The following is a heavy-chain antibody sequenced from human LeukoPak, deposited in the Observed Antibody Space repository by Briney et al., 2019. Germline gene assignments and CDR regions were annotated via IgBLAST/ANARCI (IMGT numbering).Heavy chain of an antibody. CDR1: GFTFGSYW. CDR3: AGGSGWITGD. CDR2: IKQDGSEI. V-gene: IGHV3-7*03. J-gene: IGHJ4*01. D-gene: IGHD1-14*01. Sequence: GGSLRLSCSASGFTFGSYWMNWVRQAPGKGPEWVANIKQDGSEINYVDSVKGRFIISRDNAKNSMYLQMNSVRVDDTAVYYCAGGSGWITGDWGHGTLVTVSS.